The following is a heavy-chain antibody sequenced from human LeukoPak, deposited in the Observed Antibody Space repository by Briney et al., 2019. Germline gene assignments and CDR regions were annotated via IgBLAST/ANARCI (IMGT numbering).Heavy chain of an antibody. Sequence: GGSLRLSCAASGFTFSSYGMHWVRQAPGKGLEWVAFIRYDGSNKYYADSVKGRFTISRDNSKNTLYLQMNSLRAEDTAVYYCAKDPAVVVVAATFDYWGQGTLVTVSS. CDR2: IRYDGSNK. J-gene: IGHJ4*02. CDR1: GFTFSSYG. D-gene: IGHD2-15*01. CDR3: AKDPAVVVVAATFDY. V-gene: IGHV3-30*02.